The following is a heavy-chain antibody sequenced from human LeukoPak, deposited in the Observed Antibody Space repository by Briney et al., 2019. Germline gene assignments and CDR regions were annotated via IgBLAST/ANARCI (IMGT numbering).Heavy chain of an antibody. V-gene: IGHV3-21*01. CDR1: GFSLSDYN. CDR2: ISSSSSYI. CDR3: ARRADYFDY. J-gene: IGHJ4*02. Sequence: PGGSLRHSCAASGFSLSDYNMIWVRQAPGKGLEWVSSISSSSSYIYYADSVKGRFTISRDNAKNSLYLQMNSLRAEDTAVYYCARRADYFDYWGQGTLVTVSS.